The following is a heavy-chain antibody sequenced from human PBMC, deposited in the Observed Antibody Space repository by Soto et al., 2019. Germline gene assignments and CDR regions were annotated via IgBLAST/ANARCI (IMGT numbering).Heavy chain of an antibody. J-gene: IGHJ1*01. D-gene: IGHD3-16*01. CDR3: ATRPTFSYVGPEKYLQH. V-gene: IGHV3-15*01. Sequence: EVQLVESGGGLVKPGGSLRLSCAASGFTFSNAWMTWVGQAPGKGLDWVGRIKSKTHGGTTDYAAPVNGRFTISRDDSKNTLYQQMNSLKTEDTAVYYCATRPTFSYVGPEKYLQHWGQGTLVTVSS. CDR1: GFTFSNAW. CDR2: IKSKTHGGTT.